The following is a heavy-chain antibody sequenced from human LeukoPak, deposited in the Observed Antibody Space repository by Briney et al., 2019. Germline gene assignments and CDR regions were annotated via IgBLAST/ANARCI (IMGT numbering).Heavy chain of an antibody. Sequence: ASVKVSCKASGYTFTSYDINWVRQATGQGLEWMGWMNPNSGNTGYAQKFQGRVTITRNTSISTAYMELSSLRSEDTAVYYCARRVSFWSGYYTYYYYYMDVWGKGTTVTVSS. V-gene: IGHV1-8*03. D-gene: IGHD3-3*01. CDR2: MNPNSGNT. J-gene: IGHJ6*03. CDR3: ARRVSFWSGYYTYYYYYMDV. CDR1: GYTFTSYD.